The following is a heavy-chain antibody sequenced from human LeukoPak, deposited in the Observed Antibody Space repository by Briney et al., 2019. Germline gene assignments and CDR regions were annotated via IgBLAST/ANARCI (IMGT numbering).Heavy chain of an antibody. CDR2: MSNDGNNE. Sequence: PGGSLRLSCAASGFTFSSYAMHWVRQAPGKGLGWVAVMSNDGNNEYYADSVKGRFTIFRDNSKNTLYLQMNSLRAEDTAVYYCARDPVSTGLQINSDYWGQGTLVTVSS. D-gene: IGHD3-16*01. V-gene: IGHV3-30-3*01. CDR3: ARDPVSTGLQINSDY. J-gene: IGHJ4*02. CDR1: GFTFSSYA.